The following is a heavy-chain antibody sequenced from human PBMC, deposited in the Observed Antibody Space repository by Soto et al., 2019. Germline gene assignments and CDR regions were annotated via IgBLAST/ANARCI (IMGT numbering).Heavy chain of an antibody. V-gene: IGHV3-23*01. CDR3: AKPIVWSGYYDYYYYGMDV. D-gene: IGHD3-3*01. CDR2: ISGSGGST. Sequence: GGSLRLSCAASGFTFSSYAMSWVRQAPGKGLEWVSAISGSGGSTYYADSVKGRFTISRDNSKNTLYLQMNSLRAEDTAVYYCAKPIVWSGYYDYYYYGMDVWGQGTTVTVSS. CDR1: GFTFSSYA. J-gene: IGHJ6*02.